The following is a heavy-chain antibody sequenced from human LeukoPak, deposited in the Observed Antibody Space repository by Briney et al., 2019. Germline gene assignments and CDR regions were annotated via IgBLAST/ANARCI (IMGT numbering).Heavy chain of an antibody. Sequence: GGSLRLSCAASGFTFSSYGMHWVRQAPGKGLEWEAVIWYDGSNKYYADSVKGRFTISRDNSKNTLYLQMNSLRAEDTAVYYCAREGSFGEFHDAFDIWGQGTMVTVTS. CDR1: GFTFSSYG. V-gene: IGHV3-33*01. CDR2: IWYDGSNK. D-gene: IGHD3-10*01. J-gene: IGHJ3*02. CDR3: AREGSFGEFHDAFDI.